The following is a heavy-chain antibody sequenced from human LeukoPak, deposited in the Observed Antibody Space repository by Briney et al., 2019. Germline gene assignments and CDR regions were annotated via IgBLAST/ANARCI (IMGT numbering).Heavy chain of an antibody. D-gene: IGHD3-3*01. CDR3: ARVEPGDFWGGNWFDP. CDR1: GGTFSNYA. V-gene: IGHV1-69*13. CDR2: TFPIFGTS. J-gene: IGHJ5*02. Sequence: AVKVSCMASGGTFSNYAISWVRQAPGQGLEWMGGTFPIFGTSNYPQKLQGRVTLIADESTSTASMELSSLTSEDTAVYYCARVEPGDFWGGNWFDPWGQGPLVTVSS.